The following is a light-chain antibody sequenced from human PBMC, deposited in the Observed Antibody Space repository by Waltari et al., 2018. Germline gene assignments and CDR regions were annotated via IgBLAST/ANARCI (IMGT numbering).Light chain of an antibody. CDR3: QQYYSTPET. CDR1: QSVLYNSNNKNY. J-gene: IGKJ2*01. Sequence: DIVMTQSPDSLAVSLGESATINFKSSQSVLYNSNNKNYLAWYQHKPGQPPKLLIYWASTRESGVPDRFSGSGSGTDFTLTITSLQAADVAVYYCQQYYSTPETFGQGTKLEIK. CDR2: WAS. V-gene: IGKV4-1*01.